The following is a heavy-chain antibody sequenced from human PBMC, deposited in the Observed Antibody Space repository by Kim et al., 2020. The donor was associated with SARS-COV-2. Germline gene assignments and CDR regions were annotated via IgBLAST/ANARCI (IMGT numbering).Heavy chain of an antibody. Sequence: KGRVTISVDTSKNQFSLKLGSVTAADTAVYYCARASYCSGGSCYGRYFDYWGQGTLVTVSS. V-gene: IGHV4-34*01. CDR3: ARASYCSGGSCYGRYFDY. D-gene: IGHD2-15*01. J-gene: IGHJ4*02.